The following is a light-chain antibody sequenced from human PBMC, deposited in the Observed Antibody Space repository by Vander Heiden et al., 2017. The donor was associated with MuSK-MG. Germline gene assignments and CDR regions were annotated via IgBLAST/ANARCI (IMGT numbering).Light chain of an antibody. CDR2: DAS. CDR3: QQRSNWWT. CDR1: QSVSSY. V-gene: IGKV3-11*01. Sequence: EIVFTQSPATLSLSPGERATLSCRPSQSVSSYLAWYQQKPGQAPRLLIYDASNRATGIPARCSGSGSGTDFTLTSSSLEPEDFAVYYCQQRSNWWTFGQGTKVEIK. J-gene: IGKJ1*01.